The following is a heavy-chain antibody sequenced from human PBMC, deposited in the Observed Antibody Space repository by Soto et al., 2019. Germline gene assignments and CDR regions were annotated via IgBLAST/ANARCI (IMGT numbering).Heavy chain of an antibody. D-gene: IGHD2-21*01. CDR1: GGSISSSSYY. V-gene: IGHV4-39*07. J-gene: IGHJ4*01. CDR2: IYYSGST. Sequence: PSETLSLTCTVSGGSISSSSYYWGWIRQPPGKGLEWIGSIYYSGSTYYNPSLKSRVTISADRSKNQFSLKLNSVTAADTAVYYCARLSISPWYYFDYWGHGTLVTVSS. CDR3: ARLSISPWYYFDY.